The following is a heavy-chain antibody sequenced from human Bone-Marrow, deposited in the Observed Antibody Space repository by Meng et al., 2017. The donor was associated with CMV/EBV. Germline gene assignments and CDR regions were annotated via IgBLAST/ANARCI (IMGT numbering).Heavy chain of an antibody. CDR2: MSGSDGAT. Sequence: ASGFTLGSDAMSWDRQAPGRGLEWVAAMSGSDGATYRANFVKSRFTISRDNSKNTLYVQMNSLRVEDTAVYYCAKGTGWFGECHFDYWGQGTLVTVSS. CDR1: GFTLGSDA. V-gene: IGHV3-23*01. CDR3: AKGTGWFGECHFDY. J-gene: IGHJ4*02. D-gene: IGHD3-10*01.